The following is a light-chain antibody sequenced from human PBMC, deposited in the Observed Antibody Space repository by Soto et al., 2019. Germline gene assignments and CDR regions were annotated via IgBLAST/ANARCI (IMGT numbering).Light chain of an antibody. CDR1: QSVSNN. CDR2: GAS. J-gene: IGKJ1*01. Sequence: EIVMTQSPATLSVSPRERATLSCRASQSVSNNLAWYQQKPGQAPRLLIYGASTRATGIPARFSGSGYGTEFTLTISSLQSEDFAVYYCQQYNNWPPWTFGQGTKVEIK. V-gene: IGKV3-15*01. CDR3: QQYNNWPPWT.